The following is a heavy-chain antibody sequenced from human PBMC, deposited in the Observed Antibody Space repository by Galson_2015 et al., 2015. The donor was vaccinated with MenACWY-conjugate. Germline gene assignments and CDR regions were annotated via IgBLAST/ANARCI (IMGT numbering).Heavy chain of an antibody. CDR2: IKEDGSNK. CDR3: ARDLGWLQFDY. J-gene: IGHJ4*02. CDR1: GFTFSNYW. Sequence: SLRLSCAASGFTFSNYWMSWVRQAPGKGPEWVANIKEDGSNKYYVDSVKGRFTISRDNAKNSLYLQMNSLRAEDTAVYYCARDLGWLQFDYWGQGTLVTVSS. V-gene: IGHV3-7*03. D-gene: IGHD5-24*01.